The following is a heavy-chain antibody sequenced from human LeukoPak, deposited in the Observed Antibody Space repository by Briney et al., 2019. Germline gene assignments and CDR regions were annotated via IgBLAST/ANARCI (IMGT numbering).Heavy chain of an antibody. J-gene: IGHJ3*02. Sequence: PGGSLRLSCAASGFTFSSYAMHWVRQAPGEGLEYVSAISSNGGSTYYANSVKGRFTNSRDNSKNTLYLQMGSLRDEDMAVYYCARGSPNGAFDIWGQGTMVTVSS. CDR2: ISSNGGST. CDR3: ARGSPNGAFDI. D-gene: IGHD4/OR15-4a*01. V-gene: IGHV3-64*01. CDR1: GFTFSSYA.